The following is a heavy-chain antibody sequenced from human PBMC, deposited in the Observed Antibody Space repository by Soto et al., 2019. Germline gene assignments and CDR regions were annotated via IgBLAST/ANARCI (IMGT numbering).Heavy chain of an antibody. Sequence: GASVKVSCKASGYTFTSYAMHWVRQAPGQRLEWMGWINAGNGNTKYSQKFQGRVTITRDTSASTAYMELSSLRSEDTAVYYCARDPTGYCSSTSCYENWFDPWGQGTLVTVSS. CDR2: INAGNGNT. D-gene: IGHD2-2*01. CDR3: ARDPTGYCSSTSCYENWFDP. CDR1: GYTFTSYA. V-gene: IGHV1-3*01. J-gene: IGHJ5*02.